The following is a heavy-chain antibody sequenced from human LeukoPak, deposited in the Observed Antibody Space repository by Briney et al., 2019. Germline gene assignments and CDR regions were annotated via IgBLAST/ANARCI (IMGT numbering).Heavy chain of an antibody. Sequence: SQTLSLTCAISGDSVSRNIAAWTWITQSPSRVLEWLGRKYYRSKWYNDYAVSVKSRITINPDTSKNQSSLQLNSVTPEDTAVYYCARSDNWNYQGWFDPWGQGTLVTVFS. J-gene: IGHJ5*02. D-gene: IGHD1-7*01. CDR2: KYYRSKWYN. CDR1: GDSVSRNIAA. CDR3: ARSDNWNYQGWFDP. V-gene: IGHV6-1*01.